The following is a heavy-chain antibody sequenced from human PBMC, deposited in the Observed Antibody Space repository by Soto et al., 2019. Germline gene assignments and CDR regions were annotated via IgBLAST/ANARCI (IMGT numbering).Heavy chain of an antibody. D-gene: IGHD2-2*02. Sequence: SGPTLVNPTQTLTLTCTFSGFSLSTSGVGVGWIRQPPGKALEWLARIYWDDDKRYSPSLKSRLTITKDTSKNQVVLTMTNMDPVDTATYYCAHSGIVVVPAAIQPLYYYHGMDVWGQGTTVTVSS. CDR3: AHSGIVVVPAAIQPLYYYHGMDV. J-gene: IGHJ6*02. CDR2: IYWDDDK. V-gene: IGHV2-5*02. CDR1: GFSLSTSGVG.